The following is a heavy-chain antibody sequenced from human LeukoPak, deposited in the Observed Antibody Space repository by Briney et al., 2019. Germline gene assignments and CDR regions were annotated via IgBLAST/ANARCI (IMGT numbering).Heavy chain of an antibody. CDR3: ARYASISGSRWLDP. CDR2: IKQDGSEK. Sequence: QPGGSLRLSCAAPGFTFSSYWMSWVRQAPGKGLEWVAHIKQDGSEKYYVDSVKGRFIISRDNAKNSLCLQMNSLRGEDTAVYYCARYASISGSRWLDPWGQGTLVTVSS. CDR1: GFTFSSYW. V-gene: IGHV3-7*01. D-gene: IGHD3-22*01. J-gene: IGHJ5*02.